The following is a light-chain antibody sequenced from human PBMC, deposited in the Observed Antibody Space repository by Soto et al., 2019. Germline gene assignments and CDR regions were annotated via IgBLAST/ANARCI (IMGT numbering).Light chain of an antibody. CDR1: QSVSSYY. V-gene: IGKV3-20*01. Sequence: EIVLTQSPGTLSLSPGERATLSCRASQSVSSYYLAWYQQKPGQAPRLLIYAASSRATGIPDRFSGGGSGTDFTLTISRLEPEDFAAYYCQQCGSSPWTFGQGTTVEIK. CDR2: AAS. CDR3: QQCGSSPWT. J-gene: IGKJ1*01.